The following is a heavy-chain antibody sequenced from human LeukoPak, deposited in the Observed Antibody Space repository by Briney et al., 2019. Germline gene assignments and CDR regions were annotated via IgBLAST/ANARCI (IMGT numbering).Heavy chain of an antibody. CDR3: VREGSSSYYNWFDP. D-gene: IGHD6-13*01. J-gene: IGHJ5*02. CDR2: IYSSGST. CDR1: GGSISSYY. V-gene: IGHV4-4*07. Sequence: SETLSLTCTVSGGSISSYYWNWIRQPAGKGLELIGRIYSSGSTNYNPSLKSRVTMSVDTSKNQFSLKLSSVTAADTAVYYCVREGSSSYYNWFDPWDQGTLVTVSS.